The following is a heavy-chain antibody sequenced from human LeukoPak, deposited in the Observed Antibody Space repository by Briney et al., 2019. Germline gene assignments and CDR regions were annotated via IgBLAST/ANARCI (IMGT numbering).Heavy chain of an antibody. V-gene: IGHV3-43*02. CDR2: ISGDGNRI. CDR3: AKAIDPRAAASPYGMDV. D-gene: IGHD6-13*01. CDR1: GFSCDECS. J-gene: IGHJ6*02. Sequence: GGSLSLSCAASGFSCDECSMHVLRQGPGKGLEWVSLISGDGNRIHYADSVKGRFTISRDNSKNSLYLQMNSLTTEDTALYYGAKAIDPRAAASPYGMDVWGQGTTVTVSS.